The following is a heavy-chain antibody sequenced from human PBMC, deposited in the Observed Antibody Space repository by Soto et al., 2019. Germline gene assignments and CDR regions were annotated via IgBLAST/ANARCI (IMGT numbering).Heavy chain of an antibody. D-gene: IGHD1-26*01. CDR1: GFTFSSYA. CDR2: ISNSGGST. V-gene: IGHV3-23*01. Sequence: EVQLLESGGGLVQPGGSLRLSCAASGFTFSSYAMSWVRQAPGKGLEWVSAISNSGGSTNYADSVKGRFTISRDNSKNTLYLQRNSLRAEDTAVYYCAKDIVVWELPYYFDYWGQGTLVTVSS. CDR3: AKDIVVWELPYYFDY. J-gene: IGHJ4*02.